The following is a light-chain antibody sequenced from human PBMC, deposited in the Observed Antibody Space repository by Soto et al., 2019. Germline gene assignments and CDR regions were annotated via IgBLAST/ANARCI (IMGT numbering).Light chain of an antibody. V-gene: IGKV1-5*03. Sequence: DIQMTQSPSTLSASVGDRVTITCRASQSISSWLAWYQQKPGKAPKLLIYKASSLESGVPSRFSGSGSGTEFTLTISSLQPDDFATYYCQQYISYLTFGQGTKVEIK. CDR1: QSISSW. CDR2: KAS. CDR3: QQYISYLT. J-gene: IGKJ1*01.